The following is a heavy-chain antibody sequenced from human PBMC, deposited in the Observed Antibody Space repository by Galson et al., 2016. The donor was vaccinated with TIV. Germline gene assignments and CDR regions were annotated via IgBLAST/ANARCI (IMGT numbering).Heavy chain of an antibody. CDR2: IGYSGSST. CDR1: GFSIIDYY. CDR3: ARRVIDSYGMDL. Sequence: SLRLSCAASGFSIIDYYMTWIRRAPEKGLEFLSHIGYSGSSTKYADSVKGRFTISRDNAKNSLYLQMNSLRGEDTAVYYCARRVIDSYGMDLWGQGTTVTVSS. J-gene: IGHJ6*02. D-gene: IGHD3-16*02. V-gene: IGHV3-11*06.